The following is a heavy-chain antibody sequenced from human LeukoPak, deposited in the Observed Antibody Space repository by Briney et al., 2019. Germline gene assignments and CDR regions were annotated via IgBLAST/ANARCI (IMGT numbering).Heavy chain of an antibody. V-gene: IGHV4-61*02. CDR3: ARGNIVVVAGAFDI. D-gene: IGHD2-2*01. Sequence: PSETLSLTCTVSGGSISSGSYYWSWIRQPAGKGLEWIGRIYTSGSTNYNPSLKSRVTISVDTSKNQFSLKLSSVTAADTAVYYCARGNIVVVAGAFDIWGQGIMVTVSS. CDR1: GGSISSGSYY. CDR2: IYTSGST. J-gene: IGHJ3*02.